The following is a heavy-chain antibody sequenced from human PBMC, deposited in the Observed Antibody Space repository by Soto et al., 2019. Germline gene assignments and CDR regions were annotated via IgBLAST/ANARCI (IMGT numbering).Heavy chain of an antibody. CDR2: IKSDGSGT. Sequence: GVPLRLSCAASGCTFSSYWMHWVRQAPGKGPLWVSRIKSDGSGTYYADSVQGRLTISRDNAKNTLYLQMNSLRAEDTAVYYCARSVYTYGTYLVDFWGQGTPVTVSS. CDR3: ARSVYTYGTYLVDF. D-gene: IGHD5-18*01. J-gene: IGHJ4*02. V-gene: IGHV3-74*01. CDR1: GCTFSSYW.